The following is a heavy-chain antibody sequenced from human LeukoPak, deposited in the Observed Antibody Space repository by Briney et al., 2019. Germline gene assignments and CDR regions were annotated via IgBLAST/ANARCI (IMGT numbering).Heavy chain of an antibody. V-gene: IGHV3-30*04. CDR2: ISYDGRKA. J-gene: IGHJ6*02. CDR3: AKDRLRDIVVVASYYYYGMDV. Sequence: PGGSLRLSCAASGFTFSSYAMHWVRQTPGKGLEWVAVISYDGRKAYYAVSVMGRFTISRDNSKNTPYLQMNSLRAEDTAVYYCAKDRLRDIVVVASYYYYGMDVWGQGTTVTVSS. D-gene: IGHD2-15*01. CDR1: GFTFSSYA.